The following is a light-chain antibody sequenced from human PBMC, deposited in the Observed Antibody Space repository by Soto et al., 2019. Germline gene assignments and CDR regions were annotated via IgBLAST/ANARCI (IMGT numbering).Light chain of an antibody. CDR2: GIS. CDR1: QSVSSY. CDR3: QQYDTAPHT. J-gene: IGKJ2*01. Sequence: EIVLTQSPGTLSLSPGERATLSCRASQSVSSYLAWYQQKPGQAPRLLIYGISSRATGIPDRFSGSGSGTDFTLSISRLESEDFAVYYCQQYDTAPHTFGQGTKLEIK. V-gene: IGKV3-20*01.